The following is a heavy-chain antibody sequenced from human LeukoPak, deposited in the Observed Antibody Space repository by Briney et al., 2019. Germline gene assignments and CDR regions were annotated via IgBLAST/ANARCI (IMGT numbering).Heavy chain of an antibody. J-gene: IGHJ4*02. D-gene: IGHD1-1*01. V-gene: IGHV1-18*01. Sequence: ASVKVSCKASGYTFSSDGISWVRQAPGQGLEWIGWISSYNGNTKYAEKLQGRVTMTTDTSTSTACMELRSLRSDDTAVYYCARVQLERSGEPFDYWGQGTLVSVSS. CDR1: GYTFSSDG. CDR3: ARVQLERSGEPFDY. CDR2: ISSYNGNT.